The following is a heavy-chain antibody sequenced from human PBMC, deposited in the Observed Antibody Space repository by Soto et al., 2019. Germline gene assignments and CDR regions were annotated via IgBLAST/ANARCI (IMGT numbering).Heavy chain of an antibody. V-gene: IGHV2-5*02. CDR2: IYWDDDK. CDR3: AHSQRGPRDF. D-gene: IGHD6-25*01. CDR1: GFSLSTSGVA. J-gene: IGHJ4*02. Sequence: QITLKESGPTLVRPTQTLTLTCTFSGFSLSTSGVAVTWIRQPPGEALGWLALIYWDDDKRYNTSLKSRLTISKDTSRDQVVLTITNMDPLDTATYFCAHSQRGPRDFWGQGILVTVSS.